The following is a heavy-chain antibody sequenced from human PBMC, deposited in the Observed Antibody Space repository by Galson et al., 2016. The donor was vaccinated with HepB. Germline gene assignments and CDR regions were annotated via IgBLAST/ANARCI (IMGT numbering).Heavy chain of an antibody. CDR3: ASGTGAYVQ. Sequence: WNWIRQSPSRGLEWLGRTYYRSKWSSDYAVSIKNRITINADTSMNQFPLQLNSVTPEVTAVYYCASGTGAYVQWGQGTLVTVSS. V-gene: IGHV6-1*01. CDR2: TYYRSKWSS. D-gene: IGHD5-12*01. J-gene: IGHJ4*02.